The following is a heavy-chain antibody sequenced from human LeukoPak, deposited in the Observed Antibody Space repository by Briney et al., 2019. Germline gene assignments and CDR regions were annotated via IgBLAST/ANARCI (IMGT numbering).Heavy chain of an antibody. Sequence: PGGSLRLSCAASGSTFSNYAMSWVRQAPGKGLEWVSTISGNGGHTYYADSVKGRFTISRDNSKNTLYLQMNSLRAEDTAIYYCAKEGDSGWALKNFDYWGQGTLVTVSS. CDR2: ISGNGGHT. D-gene: IGHD6-19*01. CDR1: GSTFSNYA. V-gene: IGHV3-23*01. CDR3: AKEGDSGWALKNFDY. J-gene: IGHJ4*02.